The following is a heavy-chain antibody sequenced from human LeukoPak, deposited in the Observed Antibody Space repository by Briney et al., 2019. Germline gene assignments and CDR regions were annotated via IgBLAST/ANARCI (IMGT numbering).Heavy chain of an antibody. D-gene: IGHD1-26*01. CDR2: INHSGST. CDR3: ARVDSGSYYVKLLDY. J-gene: IGHJ4*02. CDR1: GGSFSGYY. V-gene: IGHV4-34*01. Sequence: SETLSLTCAVYGGSFSGYYWSWIRQPPEKGLEWIGEINHSGSTNYNPTLKSRVTISVDTSKNQFSLKLSSVTAADTAVYYCARVDSGSYYVKLLDYWGQGTLATVSS.